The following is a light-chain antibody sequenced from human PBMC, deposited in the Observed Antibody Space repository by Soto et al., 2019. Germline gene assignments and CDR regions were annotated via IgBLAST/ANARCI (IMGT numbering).Light chain of an antibody. CDR1: SSDVGGYKY. J-gene: IGLJ2*01. Sequence: QSVLTQPPSASGSPGQSVTISCTGTSSDVGGYKYVSWYQQHPDKAPKLMIYEVSERPSGVPDRFSGSKSGNTASLTVSELQAEDEADYYCSSYAGSNKVVFGGGTQLTVL. CDR2: EVS. V-gene: IGLV2-8*01. CDR3: SSYAGSNKVV.